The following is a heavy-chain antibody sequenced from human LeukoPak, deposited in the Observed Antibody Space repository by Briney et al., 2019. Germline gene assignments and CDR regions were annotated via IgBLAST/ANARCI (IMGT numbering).Heavy chain of an antibody. CDR1: GFTFSSYA. D-gene: IGHD5-24*01. Sequence: GGPLRLSCAASGFTFSSYAMHWVRQAPGKGLEWVAVISYDGSNKYYADSVKGRFTISRDNSKNTLYLQMNSLRAEDTAVYYCARVGRWLQFAYYFDYWGQGTLVTVSS. CDR3: ARVGRWLQFAYYFDY. CDR2: ISYDGSNK. J-gene: IGHJ4*02. V-gene: IGHV3-30-3*01.